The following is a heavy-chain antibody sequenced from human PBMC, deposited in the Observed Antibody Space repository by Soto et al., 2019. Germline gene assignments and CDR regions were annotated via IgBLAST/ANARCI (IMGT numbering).Heavy chain of an antibody. CDR3: ARDGILLWLSGLDRFDP. D-gene: IGHD2-15*01. Sequence: PWETLSLSCTFSVVSISSGNYYCSWIRQSPWKGLEWIGYIYSTGSSYYNPSLRSRVSMSVDTSKNQFSLNLSSVTAADTAVYFCARDGILLWLSGLDRFDPWGQGALGTVSP. CDR2: IYSTGSS. V-gene: IGHV4-30-4*01. CDR1: VVSISSGNYY. J-gene: IGHJ5*02.